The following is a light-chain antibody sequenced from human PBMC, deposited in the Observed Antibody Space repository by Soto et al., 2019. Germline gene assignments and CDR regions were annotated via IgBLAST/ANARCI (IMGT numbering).Light chain of an antibody. V-gene: IGLV2-23*02. CDR1: SSDVGSYSL. CDR3: CSYAGSTTLYV. J-gene: IGLJ1*01. CDR2: EVS. Sequence: QSALTQPASVSGSPGQSITISCTGTSSDVGSYSLVSWYQQHPGKAPKLMIYEVSKRPSGVSNRFSASKSGNTASLTISGLRAEDEADYYCCSYAGSTTLYVFGSGTKLTVL.